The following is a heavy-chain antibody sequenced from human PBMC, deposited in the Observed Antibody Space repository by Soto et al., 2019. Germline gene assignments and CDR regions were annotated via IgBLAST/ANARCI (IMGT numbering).Heavy chain of an antibody. CDR3: AKGSQRWTPDY. CDR2: ISTGNGNT. J-gene: IGHJ4*02. D-gene: IGHD2-15*01. V-gene: IGHV1-3*04. Sequence: QAQLVQSGAEVKKPGASVKVSCKASGYTFTDYAMHWVRQAPGQRLEWMGWISTGNGNTKYSQKFQGRVTITRDTSETTAYMELSSLRSEDTAVYYCAKGSQRWTPDYWGQGTLVTVSS. CDR1: GYTFTDYA.